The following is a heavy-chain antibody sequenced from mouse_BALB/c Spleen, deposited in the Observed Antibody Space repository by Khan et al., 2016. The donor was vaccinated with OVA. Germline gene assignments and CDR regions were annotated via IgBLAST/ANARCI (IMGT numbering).Heavy chain of an antibody. V-gene: IGHV1-18*01. CDR1: GYTFTDYN. CDR3: ARDWASWFAY. Sequence: VQLQQSGPELVKPGASVKIPCKASGYTFTDYNMDWVKQSHGKSLEWIGDINPNNGGTIYNQKFKGKATLTVDKSSSTAYMELRSLTSEDTTFYYCARDWASWFAYWGQGTLVTVSA. D-gene: IGHD4-1*01. J-gene: IGHJ3*01. CDR2: INPNNGGT.